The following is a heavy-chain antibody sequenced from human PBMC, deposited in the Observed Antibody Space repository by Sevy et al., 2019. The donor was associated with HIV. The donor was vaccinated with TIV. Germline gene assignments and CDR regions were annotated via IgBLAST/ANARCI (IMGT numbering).Heavy chain of an antibody. V-gene: IGHV4-59*01. CDR2: IYYSGNT. J-gene: IGHJ6*02. CDR3: ARAYQYYYYGMEV. CDR1: GDSISGYY. Sequence: SETLSLTCTVSGDSISGYYWSWIRQPPGKGLEWIGYIYYSGNTNYNPSLKSRVTISVDTSKNQFSLKLSSVTAADTAIYYCARAYQYYYYGMEVWGQGTTVTVSS. D-gene: IGHD3-10*01.